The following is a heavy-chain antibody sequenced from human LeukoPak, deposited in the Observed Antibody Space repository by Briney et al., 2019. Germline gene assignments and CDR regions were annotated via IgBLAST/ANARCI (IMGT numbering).Heavy chain of an antibody. J-gene: IGHJ5*02. CDR1: GGSISPYF. Sequence: SETLSLTCTVSGGSISPYFWSWIRQPPGKGLEWIGYISYTGSTNYNPSLKSRVTISVDTSKNQFTLQLTSVTAADTAVYYCARDDYRGVTNFDPWGQGTLVTVSS. V-gene: IGHV4-59*01. D-gene: IGHD3-10*01. CDR2: ISYTGST. CDR3: ARDDYRGVTNFDP.